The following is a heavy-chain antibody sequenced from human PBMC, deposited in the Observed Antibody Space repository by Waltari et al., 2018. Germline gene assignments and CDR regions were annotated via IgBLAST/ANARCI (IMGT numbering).Heavy chain of an antibody. CDR3: ARFVQQLSFCDF. D-gene: IGHD3-16*01. Sequence: QVQFVQSGAEVKQPGSSIKVSRKTSGSTFTDYQVHWVRQAPGQGLEWMGWINANTGGTNFAQKFQGRVTLTRDKSINTAHMELRRLTSDDTAVYFCARFVQQLSFCDFWGQGTLVTVSS. CDR2: INANTGGT. V-gene: IGHV1-2*02. CDR1: GSTFTDYQ. J-gene: IGHJ4*01.